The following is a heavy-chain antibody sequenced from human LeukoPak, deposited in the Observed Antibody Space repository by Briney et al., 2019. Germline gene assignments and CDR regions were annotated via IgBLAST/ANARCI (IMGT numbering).Heavy chain of an antibody. CDR1: GGSFSGYY. V-gene: IGHV4-34*01. CDR3: ASLNWGYAPPNDY. J-gene: IGHJ4*02. Sequence: SETLSLTCAVYGGSFSGYYWSWIRQPPGKGLEWIGEINHSGSTNYNPSLKSRVTISVGTSKNQFSLKLSSVTAADTAVYYCASLNWGYAPPNDYWGQGTLVTVSS. D-gene: IGHD7-27*01. CDR2: INHSGST.